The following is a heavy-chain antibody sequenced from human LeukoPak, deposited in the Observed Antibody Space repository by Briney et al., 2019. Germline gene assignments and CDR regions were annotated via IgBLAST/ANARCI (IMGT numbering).Heavy chain of an antibody. CDR1: GGSISSSSYS. CDR2: IYYSGST. J-gene: IGHJ3*02. V-gene: IGHV4-39*01. CDR3: ASLPRPPRRYSYGSDAFDI. D-gene: IGHD5-18*01. Sequence: SETLSLTCTVSGGSISSSSYSRGWIRQPPGKGLEWIGSIYYSGSTYYNPSLKSRVTISVDTSKNQFSLNLSSVTAADTAVYYCASLPRPPRRYSYGSDAFDIWGQGTMVTVSS.